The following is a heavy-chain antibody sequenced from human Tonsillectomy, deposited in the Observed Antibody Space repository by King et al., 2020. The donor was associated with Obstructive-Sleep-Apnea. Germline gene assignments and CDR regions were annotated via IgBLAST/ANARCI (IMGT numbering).Heavy chain of an antibody. CDR1: GGSISSGDYY. D-gene: IGHD2-2*01. CDR2: CYNRGST. J-gene: IGHJ3*02. V-gene: IGHV4-30-4*01. Sequence: QLQESGPGLVKPSQTLSLTCTVSGGSISSGDYYWMWILQPPGKGLEGIGCCYNRGSTNYNPSLNSRISTSVATPKNQFSLKLSSVTAADTAVYYCARGYCSSTSCYEGGGFDIWGQGTMVTVSS. CDR3: ARGYCSSTSCYEGGGFDI.